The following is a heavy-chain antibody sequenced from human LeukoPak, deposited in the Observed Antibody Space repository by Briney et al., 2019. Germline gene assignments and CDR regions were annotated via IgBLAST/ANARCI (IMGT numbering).Heavy chain of an antibody. CDR3: ARDAGGAFGNYVNYFDY. D-gene: IGHD4-11*01. CDR1: GLILSGYG. CDR2: IWYDGTNI. J-gene: IGHJ4*02. V-gene: IGHV3-33*01. Sequence: PGGSLRLSCAASGLILSGYGIHWVRQAPGKGLEWVAVIWYDGTNIYYGDSVKGRFSISRDNSKNTVYLQMDSLRAEDTAVYYCARDAGGAFGNYVNYFDYWGQGTLVTVSS.